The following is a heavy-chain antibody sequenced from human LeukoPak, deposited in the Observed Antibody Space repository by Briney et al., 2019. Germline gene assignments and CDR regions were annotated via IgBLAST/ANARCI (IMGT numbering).Heavy chain of an antibody. J-gene: IGHJ4*02. Sequence: PSETLSLTCTVSGGSISSYYWSWIRQPPGKGLEWIGYIYYSGSTNYNPSLKSRVTISVDTSKNQFSLKLSSVTAAGTAVYYCARVGVQDSSGWYIPYYFDYWGQGTLVTVSS. CDR3: ARVGVQDSSGWYIPYYFDY. V-gene: IGHV4-59*01. CDR1: GGSISSYY. CDR2: IYYSGST. D-gene: IGHD6-19*01.